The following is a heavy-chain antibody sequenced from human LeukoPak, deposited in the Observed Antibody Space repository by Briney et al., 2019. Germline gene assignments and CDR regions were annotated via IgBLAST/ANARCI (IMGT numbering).Heavy chain of an antibody. CDR3: AIRSGRNYYGVDV. V-gene: IGHV4-59*08. CDR2: SYYTGST. CDR1: GGSVSGYY. D-gene: IGHD1-26*01. J-gene: IGHJ6*02. Sequence: SETLFLTYTVSGGSVSGYYWTWVRQPPGKGLEWVGYSYYTGSTSYNLSLEGRVTISVDTSTKQFSLTLSSVTAADTAVYYCAIRSGRNYYGVDVWGQGTTVTVSS.